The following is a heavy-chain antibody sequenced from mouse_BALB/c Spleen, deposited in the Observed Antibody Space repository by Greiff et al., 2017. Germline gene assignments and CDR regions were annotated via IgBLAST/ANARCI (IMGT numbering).Heavy chain of an antibody. V-gene: IGHV1-7*01. D-gene: IGHD1-1*01. J-gene: IGHJ1*01. Sequence: QVQLQQSGAELAKPGASEKMSCKASGYTFTSYWMHWVKQRPGQGLEWIGYINPSTGYTEYNQKFKDKATLTADKSSSTAYMQLSSLTSEDSAVYYCARRIYYYGSSYVCFDVWGAGTTVTVSS. CDR1: GYTFTSYW. CDR3: ARRIYYYGSSYVCFDV. CDR2: INPSTGYT.